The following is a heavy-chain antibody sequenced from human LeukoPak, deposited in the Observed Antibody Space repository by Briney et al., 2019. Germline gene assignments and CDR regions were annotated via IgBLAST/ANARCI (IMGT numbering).Heavy chain of an antibody. Sequence: PGGSLRLSCAASGFTFSSYNMSWIRQAPGKGLEWVSYISSSGSTIYYADSVKGRFTISRDNAKNSLYLQMNSLRAEDTAVYYCASGGYSYGFRPVDYWGQGTLVTVSS. CDR2: ISSSGSTI. J-gene: IGHJ4*02. CDR1: GFTFSSYN. CDR3: ASGGYSYGFRPVDY. V-gene: IGHV3-11*01. D-gene: IGHD5-18*01.